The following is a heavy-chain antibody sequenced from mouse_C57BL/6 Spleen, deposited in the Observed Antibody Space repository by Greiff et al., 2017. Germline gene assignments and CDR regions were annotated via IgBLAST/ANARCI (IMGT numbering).Heavy chain of an antibody. CDR2: IDPSDSYT. V-gene: IGHV1-69*01. Sequence: QVQLQQPGAELVMPGASVKLSCKASGYTFTSYWMHWVKQRPGQGLEWIGEIDPSDSYTNYNQKFKGKSTLTVDKSSSTAYMQLSSLTSEDSAVYYCAREAGGDGSVDDWGQGTTLTVSS. J-gene: IGHJ2*01. CDR1: GYTFTSYW. CDR3: AREAGGDGSVDD. D-gene: IGHD2-3*01.